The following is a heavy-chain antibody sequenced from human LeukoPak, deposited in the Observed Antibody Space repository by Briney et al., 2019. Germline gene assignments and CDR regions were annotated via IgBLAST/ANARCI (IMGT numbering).Heavy chain of an antibody. J-gene: IGHJ5*02. CDR1: GYTFTSYG. V-gene: IGHV1-18*01. Sequence: ASVKVSCKASGYTFTSYGISWVRQAPGQGLEWMGWISASNGNTNYAQKLHGRVTMTTDTSTNTVYMELRSLRFDDTAVYYCARDLAGVVGVTAWFDPWGQGTLVTVSS. CDR2: ISASNGNT. CDR3: ARDLAGVVGVTAWFDP. D-gene: IGHD1-26*01.